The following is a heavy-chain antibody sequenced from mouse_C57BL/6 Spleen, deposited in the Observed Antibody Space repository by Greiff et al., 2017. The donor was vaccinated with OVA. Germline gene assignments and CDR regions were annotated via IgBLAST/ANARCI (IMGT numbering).Heavy chain of an antibody. CDR2: IDPETGGT. V-gene: IGHV1-15*01. Sequence: QVQLKESGAELVRPGASVTLSCKASGYTFTDYEMHWVKQTPVHGLEWIGAIDPETGGTAYNQKFKGKAILTADKSSSTAYMELSSLTSEDSAVVYCTGGGAKIFSCFAYWGQGTLVTVSA. CDR3: TGGGAKIFSCFAY. J-gene: IGHJ3*01. CDR1: GYTFTDYE.